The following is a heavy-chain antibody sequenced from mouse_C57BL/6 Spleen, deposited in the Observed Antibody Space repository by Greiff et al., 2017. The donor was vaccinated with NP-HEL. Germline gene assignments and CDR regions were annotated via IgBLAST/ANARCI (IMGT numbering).Heavy chain of an antibody. CDR1: GYTFTSYW. CDR3: ARGAYGSSYVGY. J-gene: IGHJ2*01. CDR2: IDPSDSYT. Sequence: VQLQQPGAELVKPGASVKLSCKASGYTFTSYWMQWVKQRPGQGLEWIGEIDPSDSYTNYNQKFKGKATLTVDTSSSTAYMQLSSLTSEDSAVYYCARGAYGSSYVGYWGQGTTLTVSS. V-gene: IGHV1-50*01. D-gene: IGHD1-1*01.